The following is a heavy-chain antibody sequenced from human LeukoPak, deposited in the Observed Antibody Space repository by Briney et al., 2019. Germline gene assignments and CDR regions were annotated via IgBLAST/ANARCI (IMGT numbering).Heavy chain of an antibody. V-gene: IGHV3-7*01. CDR2: INEDGSVK. Sequence: PGGSLRLSCAASGFTFTSYWMTWVRQAPGKGLEWLTNINEDGSVKHYVDSVNGRFTISRDNAKNTLYLQMNSLRAEDTAVYFCLYGGYFQHWGQGTLVTVSS. CDR1: GFTFTSYW. CDR3: LYGGYFQH. J-gene: IGHJ1*01. D-gene: IGHD3-16*01.